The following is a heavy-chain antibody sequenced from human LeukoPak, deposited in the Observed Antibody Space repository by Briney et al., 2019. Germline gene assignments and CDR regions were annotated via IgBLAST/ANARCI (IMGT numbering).Heavy chain of an antibody. Sequence: PGGSLRLSCAASGFTVSSNYMSWVRQAPGKGLEWVSVIYSGGSTYYADSVKGRFTISRDNSKNTLYLQMNGLRAEDTAVYYCASCSGGPNYYYYMDVWGKGTTVTISS. V-gene: IGHV3-66*01. J-gene: IGHJ6*03. CDR3: ASCSGGPNYYYYMDV. CDR2: IYSGGST. CDR1: GFTVSSNY. D-gene: IGHD2-15*01.